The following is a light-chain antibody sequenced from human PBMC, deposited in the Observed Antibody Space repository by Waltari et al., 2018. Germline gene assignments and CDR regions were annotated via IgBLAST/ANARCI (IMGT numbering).Light chain of an antibody. CDR2: AAS. J-gene: IGKJ3*01. V-gene: IGKV1-9*01. CDR3: QQLNSYPRPFT. Sequence: DIQLTQSPSFLSASVGDRVTIPCRASQGISSYLAWYQQKPGKAPKLLIYAASTLQSGVPSRFSGSGSGTEFTLTISSLQPEDFATYYCQQLNSYPRPFTFGPGTKVDIK. CDR1: QGISSY.